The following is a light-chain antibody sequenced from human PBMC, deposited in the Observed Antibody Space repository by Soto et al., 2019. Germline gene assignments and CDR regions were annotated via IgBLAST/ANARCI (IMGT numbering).Light chain of an antibody. CDR2: GAS. V-gene: IGKV3-20*01. Sequence: EIVLTQSPGTLSLSPGERATLSCRASQSVINGYLAWYQQRPGQPPRLVIYGASRRATGIPDRFSGSGSGTDFSLSISRLEPEDFAAYYCQQYGSSPFTFGGGTKVDIK. J-gene: IGKJ4*01. CDR1: QSVINGY. CDR3: QQYGSSPFT.